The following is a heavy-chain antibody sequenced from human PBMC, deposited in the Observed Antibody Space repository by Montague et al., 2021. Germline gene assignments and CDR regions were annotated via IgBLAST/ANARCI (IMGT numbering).Heavy chain of an antibody. Sequence: SETLSLTCSVSGDSINGWYWSWIRQPPAKGLEWIGSVFYSGATNYNHSLKSRVTMSADTSKSKVSLTVNSVTAADTAVYYCARQGFYESGGFYIWGLGTLVTVSS. D-gene: IGHD3-22*01. V-gene: IGHV4-59*01. CDR3: ARQGFYESGGFYI. J-gene: IGHJ4*02. CDR2: VFYSGAT. CDR1: GDSINGWY.